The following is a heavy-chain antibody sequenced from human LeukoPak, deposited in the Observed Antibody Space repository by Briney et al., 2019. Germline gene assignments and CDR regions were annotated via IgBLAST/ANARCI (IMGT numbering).Heavy chain of an antibody. CDR3: AKDRYSYAFEYSDS. Sequence: PGGSLRLSSAASGFTFSSYAMNWVRQAPGKGLEWVSAICSNDNNTYYANSVKGRFTISRDNSKNTLSLQLNSLRAEDTAVYYCAKDRYSYAFEYSDSWGQGTLVTVSS. CDR2: ICSNDNNT. J-gene: IGHJ4*02. CDR1: GFTFSSYA. V-gene: IGHV3-23*01. D-gene: IGHD5-18*01.